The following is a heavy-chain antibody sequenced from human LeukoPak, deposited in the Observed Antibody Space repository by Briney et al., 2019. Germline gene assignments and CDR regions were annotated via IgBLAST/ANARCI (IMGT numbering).Heavy chain of an antibody. CDR3: ARDARTNWFDP. CDR1: AFTFSSYS. J-gene: IGHJ5*02. Sequence: PGGSLRLSCAASAFTFSSYSMIWVRQAPGKGLEWVSSISSSSSYIYYADSVKGRFTISRDNAKNSLYLQMNSLRAEDTAVYYCARDARTNWFDPWGQGTLVTVSS. CDR2: ISSSSSYI. V-gene: IGHV3-21*01.